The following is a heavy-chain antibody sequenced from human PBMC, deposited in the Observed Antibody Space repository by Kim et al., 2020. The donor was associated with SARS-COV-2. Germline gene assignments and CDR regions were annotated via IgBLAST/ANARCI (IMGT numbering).Heavy chain of an antibody. Sequence: SETLSLTCAVYGGSFSGYYWSWIRQPPGKGLEWIGEINHSGSTNYNPSLKSRVTISVDTSKNQFSLKLSSVTAADTAVYYCARVDCSSTSCLNWFYPWG. J-gene: IGHJ5*02. CDR3: ARVDCSSTSCLNWFYP. V-gene: IGHV4-34*01. CDR1: GGSFSGYY. D-gene: IGHD2-2*01. CDR2: INHSGST.